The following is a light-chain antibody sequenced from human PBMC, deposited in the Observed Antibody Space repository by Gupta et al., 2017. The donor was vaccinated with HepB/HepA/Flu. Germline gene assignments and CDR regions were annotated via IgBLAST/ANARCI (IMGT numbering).Light chain of an antibody. J-gene: IGKJ1*01. CDR2: WAS. CDR1: QSGLYSSTNKNY. Sequence: DIVMTQSPDSLAVSLGERATINCKSSQSGLYSSTNKNYLAWYQQKPGQSPKLLIYWASTRESGVPDRFSGSGSGTDFTLTISSLQAEDVAIYYCQQDDSTPWTFGQGTKVEIK. CDR3: QQDDSTPWT. V-gene: IGKV4-1*01.